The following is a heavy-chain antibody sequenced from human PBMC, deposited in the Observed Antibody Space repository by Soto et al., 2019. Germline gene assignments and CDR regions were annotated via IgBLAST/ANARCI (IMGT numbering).Heavy chain of an antibody. CDR1: GGSISSGGYY. CDR3: ARDSRVGSLTRFAY. Sequence: QVQLQESGPGLVKPSQTLSLTCTVSGGSISSGGYYWIWIRQHPGKGLEWIGYIYYSGSPYDNPSLKRRVTISVDTSKHQCSLELGSVTAADTAVYYCARDSRVGSLTRFAYWGQGTLVTVSS. V-gene: IGHV4-31*03. CDR2: IYYSGSP. J-gene: IGHJ4*02. D-gene: IGHD2-2*01.